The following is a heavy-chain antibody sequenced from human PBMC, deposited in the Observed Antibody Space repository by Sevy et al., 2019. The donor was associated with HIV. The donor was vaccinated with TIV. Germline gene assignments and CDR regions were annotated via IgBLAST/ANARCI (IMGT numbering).Heavy chain of an antibody. CDR2: IWYDGSKI. CDR1: GFTFSNYA. Sequence: GGSLRLSCAASGFTFSNYAMHWVRQAPGKGLAWVALIWYDGSKIFYADSVKGRFTISRDNSESTLYLQMNSLRAEDTALYHCAKGGPNSGYDYYFDYSGQGTLVTVSS. D-gene: IGHD5-12*01. J-gene: IGHJ4*02. CDR3: AKGGPNSGYDYYFDY. V-gene: IGHV3-33*06.